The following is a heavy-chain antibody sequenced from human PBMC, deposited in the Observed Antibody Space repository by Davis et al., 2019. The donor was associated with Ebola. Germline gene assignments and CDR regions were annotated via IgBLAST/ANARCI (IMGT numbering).Heavy chain of an antibody. J-gene: IGHJ3*02. Sequence: PGGPLRLPCAASGFTFSSYSMNWVRQAPGKGLDWVSYISSISSTIYYADSVKGRFTISRDNAKNSLYLQMNSLRAEDTAVYYCARDRASSSPQTLAFDIWGQGTMVTVSS. D-gene: IGHD6-13*01. CDR3: ARDRASSSPQTLAFDI. V-gene: IGHV3-48*04. CDR1: GFTFSSYS. CDR2: ISSISSTI.